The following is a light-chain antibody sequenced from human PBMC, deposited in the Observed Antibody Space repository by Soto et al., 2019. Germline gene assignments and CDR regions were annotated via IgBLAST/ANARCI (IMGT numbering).Light chain of an antibody. V-gene: IGKV3-15*01. J-gene: IGKJ2*01. CDR3: QQYNKWPPYT. CDR2: AAS. CDR1: QSVSSN. Sequence: EIVMKQSPATLSVSPGERATLSCRASQSVSSNLAWYQQKPGQAPRLLIYAASTRATGIPARFSGSGSGTEFTLTISSLQSEDFAVYYCQQYNKWPPYTFGQVTKLEIK.